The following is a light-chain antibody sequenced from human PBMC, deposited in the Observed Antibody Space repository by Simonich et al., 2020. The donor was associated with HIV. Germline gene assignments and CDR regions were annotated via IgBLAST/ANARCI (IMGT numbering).Light chain of an antibody. CDR1: QSSSSY. J-gene: IGKJ4*01. V-gene: IGKV1-39*01. Sequence: DIQMTQSPSSLSASVGDRVTITCRASQSSSSYLNWYHQKPGKAPKLLIYAASRLQSGVPSRFSGSGSGTDFALTISSLQPEDFATYFCQQIYSTPLTFGGGTKLEIK. CDR3: QQIYSTPLT. CDR2: AAS.